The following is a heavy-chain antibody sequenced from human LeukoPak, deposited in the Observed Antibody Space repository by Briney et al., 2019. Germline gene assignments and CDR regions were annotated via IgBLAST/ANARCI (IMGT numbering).Heavy chain of an antibody. J-gene: IGHJ4*02. Sequence: PGGSLRLSCTASGLTFSTSGFNWVRQAPGKGLEWVASIGPTGSDRYHADSIKGRFTISRDNANNFLHLQMNSLRAEDTAVYYCAKTPGHSSSWQFDYWGQGTLVTVSS. CDR1: GLTFSTSG. V-gene: IGHV3-21*06. CDR3: AKTPGHSSSWQFDY. D-gene: IGHD6-13*01. CDR2: IGPTGSDR.